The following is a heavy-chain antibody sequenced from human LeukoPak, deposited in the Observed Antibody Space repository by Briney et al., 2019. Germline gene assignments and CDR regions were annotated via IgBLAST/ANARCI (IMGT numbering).Heavy chain of an antibody. V-gene: IGHV3-30*02. Sequence: GGSLRLSCAASGISFRSYGMHWVRQAPGKGLEWVTFIWYDASNKYYAESVKGRFTISRDNSRNTVFLQMNSLRAEDTAIYYCATDISTHYFGSWGQGTLVTVSS. J-gene: IGHJ4*02. CDR2: IWYDASNK. CDR1: GISFRSYG. D-gene: IGHD3-9*01. CDR3: ATDISTHYFGS.